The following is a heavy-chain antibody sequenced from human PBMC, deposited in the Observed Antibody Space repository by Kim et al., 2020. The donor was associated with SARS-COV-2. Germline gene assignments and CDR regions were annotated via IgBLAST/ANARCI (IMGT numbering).Heavy chain of an antibody. CDR3: ARDWGSYYPFDY. J-gene: IGHJ4*02. V-gene: IGHV7-4-1*02. Sequence: THAQGFTGRSVFSLDTSVSSAYMQVSSLKAEDTAVYYCARDWGSYYPFDYWGQGTLVTVSS. D-gene: IGHD1-26*01.